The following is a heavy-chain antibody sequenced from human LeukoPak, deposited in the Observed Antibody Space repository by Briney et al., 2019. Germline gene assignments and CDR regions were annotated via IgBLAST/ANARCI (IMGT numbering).Heavy chain of an antibody. CDR3: ATNSFWGGYY. J-gene: IGHJ4*02. CDR2: INSDGSST. D-gene: IGHD3-3*01. V-gene: IGHV3-74*01. Sequence: GGSLRLSCAASGFTFSNYWMHWVRQAPGKGLVWVSRINSDGSSTNYADSVKGRFTISRDNAKNTLYLQMNSLRAEDTAVYYCATNSFWGGYYWGQGTLVTVSS. CDR1: GFTFSNYW.